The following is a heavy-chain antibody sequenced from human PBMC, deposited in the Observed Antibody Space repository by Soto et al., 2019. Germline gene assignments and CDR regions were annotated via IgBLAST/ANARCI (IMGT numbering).Heavy chain of an antibody. D-gene: IGHD5-12*01. CDR1: GFTVTINY. J-gene: IGHJ4*02. CDR2: IYSGGTI. Sequence: EVQVVESGGGLVQPGGSLRLSCAVSGFTVTINYMSWVRQAPGKGLDWVSVIYSGGTIYYADSVKGRFTISRDTSKNTLYLQMNSLRGDDTAVYYCHGYGYWGQGTLVTVSS. CDR3: HGYGY. V-gene: IGHV3-53*01.